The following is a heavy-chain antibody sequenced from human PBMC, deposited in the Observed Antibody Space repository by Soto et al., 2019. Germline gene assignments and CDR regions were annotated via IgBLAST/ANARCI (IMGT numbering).Heavy chain of an antibody. CDR1: GFTFSSYA. Sequence: GGSLRLSCAASGFTFSSYAMHWVRQAPGKGLEYVSAISSNGGSTYYGNSVKGRFTISRDNSKNTLYLQMGSLRAEDMAVYYCARAGGSGSYYDYWGQGTLVTVSS. CDR3: ARAGGSGSYYDY. V-gene: IGHV3-64*01. CDR2: ISSNGGST. J-gene: IGHJ4*02. D-gene: IGHD3-10*01.